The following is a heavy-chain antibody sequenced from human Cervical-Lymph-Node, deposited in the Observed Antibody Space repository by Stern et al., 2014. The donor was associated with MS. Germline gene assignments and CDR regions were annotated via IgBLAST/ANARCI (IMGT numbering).Heavy chain of an antibody. CDR3: ARVGRVTKDAFDI. CDR1: GYTFTSYY. V-gene: IGHV1-46*01. CDR2: INPSGGST. D-gene: IGHD3-16*01. Sequence: QVQLVESGAEVKKPGASVKVSCKASGYTFTSYYMHWVRQDPGQGLEWMGIINPSGGSTRYAQKFQGRVTMTRDTSTSTVYMELSSLRSEDTAVYYCARVGRVTKDAFDIWGQGTMVTVSS. J-gene: IGHJ3*02.